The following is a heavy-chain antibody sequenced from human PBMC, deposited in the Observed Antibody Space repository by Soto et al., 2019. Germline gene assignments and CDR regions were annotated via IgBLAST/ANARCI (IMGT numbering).Heavy chain of an antibody. Sequence: QVQLVQSGGEVKKPGASVKVSCKASGYSFTNYGISWVRQAPGQGLEWVGWISTYNSNTNSAPRLQGRLTMTTDSSTSTAYMELRSLTSDDSAVYDCSRDERDSGRGGDCFYFDSGGQGTLVTVSS. V-gene: IGHV1-18*04. CDR2: ISTYNSNT. D-gene: IGHD2-21*02. J-gene: IGHJ4*02. CDR3: SRDERDSGRGGDCFYFDS. CDR1: GYSFTNYG.